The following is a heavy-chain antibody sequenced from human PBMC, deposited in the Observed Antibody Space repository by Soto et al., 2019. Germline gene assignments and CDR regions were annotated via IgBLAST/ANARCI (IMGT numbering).Heavy chain of an antibody. J-gene: IGHJ4*02. V-gene: IGHV4-31*03. CDR1: GGSISSGGYY. CDR3: ASEEGAVAGQAIDY. CDR2: IYYSGST. D-gene: IGHD6-19*01. Sequence: SETLSLTCTVSGGSISSGGYYWSWIRQHPGKGLEWIGYIYYSGSTYYNPSLKSRVTISVDTSKNQFSLKLSSVTAADTAVYYCASEEGAVAGQAIDYWGQGTLVTVSS.